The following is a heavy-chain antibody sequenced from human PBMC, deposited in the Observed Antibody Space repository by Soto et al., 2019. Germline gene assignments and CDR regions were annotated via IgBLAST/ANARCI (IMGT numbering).Heavy chain of an antibody. Sequence: GSLRLYCAASGFTFSSSWMHWVRQAPGKGLVWVSHINSDGTDTNYADSVKGRFTISRDNAKNTVYLQMNSLRAEDTAVYYCARDWSYALNYWGQGSLVTVSS. CDR1: GFTFSSSW. CDR2: INSDGTDT. V-gene: IGHV3-74*01. D-gene: IGHD3-16*01. J-gene: IGHJ4*02. CDR3: ARDWSYALNY.